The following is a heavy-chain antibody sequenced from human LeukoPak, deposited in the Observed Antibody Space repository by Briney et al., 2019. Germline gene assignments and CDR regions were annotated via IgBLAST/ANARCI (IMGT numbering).Heavy chain of an antibody. CDR3: ASDPPRSATIGFFDF. D-gene: IGHD3-10*01. J-gene: IGHJ3*01. CDR2: TSSYNGQT. Sequence: ASVKVSCKAFGYTFTSYGITWVRQAPGQGLEWMGWTSSYNGQTNYVQKFQGRVAMSADPSTNTAYMELRSLRSDDMAVYYCASDPPRSATIGFFDFGGRGTMVTVSS. CDR1: GYTFTSYG. V-gene: IGHV1-18*03.